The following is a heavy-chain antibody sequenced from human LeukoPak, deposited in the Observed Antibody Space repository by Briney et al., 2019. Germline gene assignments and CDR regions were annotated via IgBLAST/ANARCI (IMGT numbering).Heavy chain of an antibody. Sequence: SETLSLTCTVSGGSFSIYYWSWIRQPAGKGLEYIGRIYTSGGTNCNPSLKSRVTMSVDTSNNQFSLKLSSVTAADTAVYYCARGPTTVTRAFDYWGQGTLVTVSS. CDR2: IYTSGGT. D-gene: IGHD4-17*01. CDR1: GGSFSIYY. CDR3: ARGPTTVTRAFDY. V-gene: IGHV4-4*07. J-gene: IGHJ4*02.